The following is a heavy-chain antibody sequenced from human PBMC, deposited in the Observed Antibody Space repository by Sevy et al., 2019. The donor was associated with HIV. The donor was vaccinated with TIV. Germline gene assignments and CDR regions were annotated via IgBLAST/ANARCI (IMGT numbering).Heavy chain of an antibody. J-gene: IGHJ4*02. CDR2: IYHSGST. Sequence: SETLSLTCAVYGGSFSGYYWSWIRQPPGKGLEWLGEIYHSGSTNYNPSLKSRITIYLDTSKNQFSLNLNSVTAADTAVYYCARGAYGSGIYIDYWGQRTLVTVSS. CDR3: ARGAYGSGIYIDY. CDR1: GGSFSGYY. V-gene: IGHV4-34*01. D-gene: IGHD3-10*01.